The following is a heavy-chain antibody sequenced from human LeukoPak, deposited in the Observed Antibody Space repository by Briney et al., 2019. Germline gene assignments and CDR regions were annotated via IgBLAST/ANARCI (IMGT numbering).Heavy chain of an antibody. CDR3: ARGTSSSCYVNWFDP. V-gene: IGHV3-64*01. CDR2: INSNGGST. J-gene: IGHJ5*02. CDR1: GFSFSSIC. D-gene: IGHD2-2*01. Sequence: GGSLRLSCAASGFSFSSICMFWVRQAPGNGLEYVSGINSNGGSTFYANSVKGRFTISRDNSKNTLYLQMGSLRAEDMAVYYCARGTSSSCYVNWFDPWGHGTLVTVSS.